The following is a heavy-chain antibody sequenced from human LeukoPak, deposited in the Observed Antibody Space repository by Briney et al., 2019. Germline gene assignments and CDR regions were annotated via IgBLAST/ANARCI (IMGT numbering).Heavy chain of an antibody. Sequence: GGSLRLSCAASGFTFSTYSMNWVRQAPGKGLEWVSSISSNNRYIYYADSVKGRFTISRDNSKNTLFLQMNSLRAEDTAIYYCAKDLRVARLWGQGTLVTVSS. J-gene: IGHJ4*02. CDR1: GFTFSTYS. V-gene: IGHV3-21*04. D-gene: IGHD2-15*01. CDR2: ISSNNRYI. CDR3: AKDLRVARL.